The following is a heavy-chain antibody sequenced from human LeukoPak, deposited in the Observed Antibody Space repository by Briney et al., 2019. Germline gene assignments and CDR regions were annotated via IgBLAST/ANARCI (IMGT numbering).Heavy chain of an antibody. D-gene: IGHD6-13*01. CDR3: ARILSSSWAYYFDY. CDR1: GGSISSGGYY. Sequence: SLTLSLTCTVSGGSISSGGYYWSWIRQHPGKGLEWIGYIYYSGSTYYNPSLKSRVTISVDTSKNQFSLKLSSVTAADTAVYYCARILSSSWAYYFDYWGQGTLVTVSS. J-gene: IGHJ4*02. V-gene: IGHV4-31*03. CDR2: IYYSGST.